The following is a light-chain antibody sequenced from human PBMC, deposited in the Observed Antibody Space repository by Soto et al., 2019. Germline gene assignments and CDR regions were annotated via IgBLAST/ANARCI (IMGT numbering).Light chain of an antibody. CDR2: DTC. J-gene: IGLJ3*02. Sequence: QAVVTQEPSLTVSPGGTVTLTCGSSTGAVTGSHYPYWFQQKAGQAPRTLIYDTCNKQSWTPARFSGSLLGGKAALTLSGAQPEDEADYYCLVVYSDAWVFGGGTKLTVL. CDR1: TGAVTGSHY. V-gene: IGLV7-46*01. CDR3: LVVYSDAWV.